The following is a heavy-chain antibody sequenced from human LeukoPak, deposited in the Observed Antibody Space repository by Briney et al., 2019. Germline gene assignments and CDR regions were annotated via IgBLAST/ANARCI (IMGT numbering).Heavy chain of an antibody. V-gene: IGHV4-59*08. D-gene: IGHD6-13*01. CDR1: GGSISSYY. CDR2: IYYSGST. Sequence: PSETLSLTCTVSGGSISSYYWSWIRQPPGKGLEWIGYIYYSGSTNYNPSLKSRVIISVDTSKNQFSLKLSSVTAADTAVYYCARQRQYSSSWDYHYGMDVWGQGTTVTVSS. CDR3: ARQRQYSSSWDYHYGMDV. J-gene: IGHJ6*02.